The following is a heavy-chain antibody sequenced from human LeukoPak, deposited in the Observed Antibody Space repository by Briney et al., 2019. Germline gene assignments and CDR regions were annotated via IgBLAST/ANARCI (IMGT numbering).Heavy chain of an antibody. CDR1: GGSVSSGGYF. CDR3: ARHYGP. D-gene: IGHD4-17*01. J-gene: IGHJ5*02. V-gene: IGHV4-39*01. Sequence: SETLSLTCTVSGGSVSSGGYFWSWIRHLPGKGLEWIGYISHSGTTYYNPSLESRVAISVDTSKNQFSLKLSSVTAADTAVYYCARHYGPWGQGTLVTVSS. CDR2: ISHSGTT.